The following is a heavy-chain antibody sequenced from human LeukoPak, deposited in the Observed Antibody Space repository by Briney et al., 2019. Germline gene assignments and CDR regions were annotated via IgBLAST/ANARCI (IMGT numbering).Heavy chain of an antibody. V-gene: IGHV3-23*01. J-gene: IGHJ6*03. Sequence: PGGSLRLSCAASGFTFSNYAMIWVRQPPGKGLEWVSVISGGGGTTYYADSVKGRFTISRDNSKNTLYLQMNSLRAEDTAVYYCARGTRRGDDFWSGYYKYYYYYMDVWGKGTTVTVSS. CDR3: ARGTRRGDDFWSGYYKYYYYYMDV. D-gene: IGHD3-3*01. CDR2: ISGGGGTT. CDR1: GFTFSNYA.